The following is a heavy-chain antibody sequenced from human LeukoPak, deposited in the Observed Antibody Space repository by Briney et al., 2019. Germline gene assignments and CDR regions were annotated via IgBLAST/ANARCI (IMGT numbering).Heavy chain of an antibody. Sequence: SETLSLTCTVSGYSISSGYYWGWIRQPPGKGLEWIGSIYHSGSTYYNPSLKSRVTISVDTSKNQFSLKLSSVTAADTAVYYCARRQYRSSTSCYFDYGGSNAFDIWGQGTMVTVSS. D-gene: IGHD2-2*01. CDR2: IYHSGST. V-gene: IGHV4-38-2*02. CDR1: GYSISSGYY. J-gene: IGHJ3*02. CDR3: ARRQYRSSTSCYFDYGGSNAFDI.